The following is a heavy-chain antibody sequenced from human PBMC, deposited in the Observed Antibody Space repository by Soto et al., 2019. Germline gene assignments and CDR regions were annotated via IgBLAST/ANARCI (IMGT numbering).Heavy chain of an antibody. CDR3: AKDRDHYDVWENYHHYFDS. V-gene: IGHV3-23*01. Sequence: EVRLLESGGGLVQPGGSLRLSCAASGFTFSVYAMNWVRQAPGRGPEWVSGISGSGTNTYYADSVKGRFTVSRDNSNDTLFLQLNSLRAEDTAVYYCAKDRDHYDVWENYHHYFDSWGQGTLVAVSS. CDR1: GFTFSVYA. J-gene: IGHJ4*02. CDR2: ISGSGTNT. D-gene: IGHD3-3*01.